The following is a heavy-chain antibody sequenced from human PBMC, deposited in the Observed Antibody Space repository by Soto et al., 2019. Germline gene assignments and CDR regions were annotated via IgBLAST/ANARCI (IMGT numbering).Heavy chain of an antibody. J-gene: IGHJ4*02. CDR3: ARASRYCSGGSCYAGGDC. Sequence: EVQLVESGGGLVQPGGSLRLSCAASGFTFSDHYMDWVRQAPGKGLEWVARSRDKANSYTAEYAPSVKGRFTISRDDSENSLYLQMKSLKTEDTAVYYCARASRYCSGGSCYAGGDCWGQGTLVTVSS. V-gene: IGHV3-72*01. CDR1: GFTFSDHY. D-gene: IGHD2-15*01. CDR2: SRDKANSYTA.